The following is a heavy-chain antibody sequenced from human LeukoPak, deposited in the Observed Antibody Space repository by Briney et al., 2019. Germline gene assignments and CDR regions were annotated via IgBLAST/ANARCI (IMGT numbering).Heavy chain of an antibody. Sequence: GGSLRLSRAASGFTFSSYGMHWVRQAPGKGLEWVAVIWYDGSNKYYADSVKGRFTISRDNSKNTLYLQMNSLRAEDTAVYYCARELNYYDSSGYLDYWGQGTLVTVSS. CDR1: GFTFSSYG. V-gene: IGHV3-33*01. J-gene: IGHJ4*02. CDR2: IWYDGSNK. CDR3: ARELNYYDSSGYLDY. D-gene: IGHD3-22*01.